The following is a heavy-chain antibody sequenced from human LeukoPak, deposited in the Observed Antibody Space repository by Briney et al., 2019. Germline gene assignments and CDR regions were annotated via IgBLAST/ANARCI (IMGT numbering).Heavy chain of an antibody. V-gene: IGHV3-23*01. CDR1: GITLSNYG. D-gene: IGHD3-22*01. Sequence: PGGSLRLSCAVSGITLSNYGMSWVRQAPGKGLEWVAGISDSGGRTNYADSVKGRFTISRDNPKNTLILHMNSLRPEDTAVYFCAKRGVVIRVILVGFHKEAYYFDSWGRGALVTVSS. J-gene: IGHJ4*02. CDR3: AKRGVVIRVILVGFHKEAYYFDS. CDR2: ISDSGGRT.